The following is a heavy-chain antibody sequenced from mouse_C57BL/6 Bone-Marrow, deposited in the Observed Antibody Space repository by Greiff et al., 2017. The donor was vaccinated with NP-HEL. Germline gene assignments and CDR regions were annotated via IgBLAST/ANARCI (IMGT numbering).Heavy chain of an antibody. V-gene: IGHV5-4*01. CDR3: AREKDGPYAMDY. CDR2: ISDGGSYT. CDR1: GFTFSSYA. Sequence: EVKLVESGGGLVKPGGSLKLSCAASGFTFSSYAMSWVRQTPEKRLEWVATISDGGSYTYYPDNVKGRFTISRDNAKNNLYLQMSHLKSEDTAMYYCAREKDGPYAMDYWGQGTSVTVSS. J-gene: IGHJ4*01. D-gene: IGHD2-3*01.